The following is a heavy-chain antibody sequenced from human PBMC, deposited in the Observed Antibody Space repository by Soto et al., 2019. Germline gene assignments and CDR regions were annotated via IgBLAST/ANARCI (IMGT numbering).Heavy chain of an antibody. CDR2: IGTAGDT. D-gene: IGHD6-13*01. Sequence: PGGSLRLSCAASGFTFSSYDMHWVRQATGKGLEWVSAIGTAGDTYYPGSVKGRFTISRENAKNSLYLQMNSLRAGDTAVYYCARDLSSSWYWRSGMDVWGQGTTVTVS. CDR3: ARDLSSSWYWRSGMDV. CDR1: GFTFSSYD. V-gene: IGHV3-13*01. J-gene: IGHJ6*02.